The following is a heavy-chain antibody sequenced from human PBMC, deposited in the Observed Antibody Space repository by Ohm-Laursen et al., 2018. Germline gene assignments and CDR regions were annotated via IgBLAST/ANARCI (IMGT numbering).Heavy chain of an antibody. CDR2: INHSRST. CDR3: ARGGAFLDY. V-gene: IGHV4-34*01. D-gene: IGHD1-26*01. CDR1: GGSFSGYY. Sequence: GTLSLTCAVYGGSFSGYYWNWIRQPPGKGLEWIGEINHSRSTKYNSSFKSRVTISVDTSKNQFSLKLSSVTAADTAVYYCARGGAFLDYWGQGALVTVS. J-gene: IGHJ4*02.